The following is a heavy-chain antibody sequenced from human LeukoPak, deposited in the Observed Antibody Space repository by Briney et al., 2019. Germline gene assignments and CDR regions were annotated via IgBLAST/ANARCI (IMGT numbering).Heavy chain of an antibody. V-gene: IGHV1-18*01. D-gene: IGHD4-17*01. CDR1: GYTFTSYG. CDR2: ISAYNGNT. CDR3: ARDPPVYGEASAYFDY. J-gene: IGHJ4*02. Sequence: ASVKVSCRASGYTFTSYGISWVRQAPGQGLEWMGWISAYNGNTNYAQKLQGRVTMTTDTSTSTAYMELRSLRSDDTAVYYCARDPPVYGEASAYFDYWGQGTLVTVSS.